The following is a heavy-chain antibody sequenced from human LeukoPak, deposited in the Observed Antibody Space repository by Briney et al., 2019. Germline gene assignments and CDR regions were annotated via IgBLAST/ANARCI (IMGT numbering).Heavy chain of an antibody. J-gene: IGHJ4*02. D-gene: IGHD6-13*01. CDR2: IYSDGSA. CDR3: ARESPSAGFDY. Sequence: GSLRLSCAASGFTVSSNYMSWVRQAPGKGLEWVSAIYSDGSAYSADSVKGRFTISRDNSKNTLYLQMNNLRAEDTAVYYCARESPSAGFDYWGQGTLVTVSS. V-gene: IGHV3-53*01. CDR1: GFTVSSNY.